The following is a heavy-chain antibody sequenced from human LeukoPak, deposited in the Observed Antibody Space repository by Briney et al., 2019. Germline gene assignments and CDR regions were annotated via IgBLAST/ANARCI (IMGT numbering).Heavy chain of an antibody. Sequence: GGSLRLSCAASGFTFSSYAMNWVRQAPGKGLEWVSSISESGGSKYHADSVKGRFTISRDNSQNTLYLQMNSLRAEDTAVYYCAKGAAARTLDCWGQGTLVTVSS. D-gene: IGHD6-6*01. CDR2: ISESGGSK. CDR3: AKGAAARTLDC. J-gene: IGHJ4*02. CDR1: GFTFSSYA. V-gene: IGHV3-23*01.